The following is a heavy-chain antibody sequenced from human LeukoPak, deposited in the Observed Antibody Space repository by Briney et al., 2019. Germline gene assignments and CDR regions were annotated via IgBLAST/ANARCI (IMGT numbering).Heavy chain of an antibody. CDR2: INHSGST. CDR1: GGSFSGYY. V-gene: IGHV4-34*01. CDR3: ARQRYYYDSSGYNFDY. J-gene: IGHJ4*02. D-gene: IGHD3-22*01. Sequence: SEALSLTCAVCGGSFSGYYWSWIRQPPGKGLEWIGEINHSGSTNYNPSLKSRVTISVDTSKNQFSLKLSSVTAADTAVYYCARQRYYYDSSGYNFDYWGQGTLVTVSS.